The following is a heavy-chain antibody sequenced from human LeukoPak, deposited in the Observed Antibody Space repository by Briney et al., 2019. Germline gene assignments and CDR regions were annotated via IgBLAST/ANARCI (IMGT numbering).Heavy chain of an antibody. CDR2: INGGGDIT. D-gene: IGHD6-13*01. J-gene: IGHJ4*02. Sequence: PGGSLRLSCEGSRYSFDSYAMTSVRQAPGKGLERVSSINGGGDITYYAESVKGRFTVSRDNSKNTLFLQMNSLRAEDTAVFYCAKRYGDSTGWFFDFWGQGSLVTVSS. CDR3: AKRYGDSTGWFFDF. V-gene: IGHV3-23*01. CDR1: RYSFDSYA.